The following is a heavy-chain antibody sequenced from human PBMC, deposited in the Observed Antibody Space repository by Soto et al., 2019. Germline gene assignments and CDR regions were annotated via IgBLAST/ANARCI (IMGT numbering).Heavy chain of an antibody. CDR3: ARGRVGATPNRAEYFQH. CDR1: GGSISSYY. V-gene: IGHV4-59*12. CDR2: IYYSGST. Sequence: LSLTCTVSGGSISSYYWSWIRQPPGKGLEWIGYIYYSGSTNYNPSLKSRVTISVDTSKNQFSLKLSSVTAADTAVYYCARGRVGATPNRAEYFQHWGQGTLVTVSS. J-gene: IGHJ1*01. D-gene: IGHD1-26*01.